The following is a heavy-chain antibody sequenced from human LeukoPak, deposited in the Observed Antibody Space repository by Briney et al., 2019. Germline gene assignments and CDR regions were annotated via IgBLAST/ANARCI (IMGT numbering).Heavy chain of an antibody. CDR2: IIPIFGTA. D-gene: IGHD1-26*01. CDR1: GGTFSSYA. J-gene: IGHJ5*02. Sequence: ASVKVSCKASGGTFSSYAISWVRQAPGQGLEWMGGIIPIFGTANYAQKFQGRVTITADESTSTAYMELSSLRSEDTAVYYCARIGSHSSSGRGGPWGQGTLVTVSS. V-gene: IGHV1-69*13. CDR3: ARIGSHSSSGRGGP.